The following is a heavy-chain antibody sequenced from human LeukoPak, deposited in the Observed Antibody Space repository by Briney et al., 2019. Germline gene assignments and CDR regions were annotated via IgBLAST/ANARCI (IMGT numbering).Heavy chain of an antibody. CDR1: GYTFTSYG. V-gene: IGHV1-18*01. CDR3: ARNYDILTGYSILDY. D-gene: IGHD3-9*01. J-gene: IGHJ4*02. CDR2: ISAYNGNT. Sequence: GASVKVSCKASGYTFTSYGISWVRQAPGQGVEWMGWISAYNGNTNYAQKLQGRVTMTTDTSTSTAYMELRSLRYDDTAVYYCARNYDILTGYSILDYWGQGTLVTVSS.